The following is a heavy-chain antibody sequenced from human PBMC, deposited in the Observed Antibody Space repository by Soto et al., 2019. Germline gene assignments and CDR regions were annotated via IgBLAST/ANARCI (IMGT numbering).Heavy chain of an antibody. J-gene: IGHJ6*02. Sequence: QVQLVQSGAEVKKPGSSVKVSCKASGGTFSSYAISWVRQAPGQVLEWMGGIIPIFGTANYAQKFQGRVTITADESTSTDDMELRSLRSEDTAVYYCARSVGADYYYYGMDVWGQGTTVTVSS. V-gene: IGHV1-69*01. D-gene: IGHD1-26*01. CDR2: IIPIFGTA. CDR1: GGTFSSYA. CDR3: ARSVGADYYYYGMDV.